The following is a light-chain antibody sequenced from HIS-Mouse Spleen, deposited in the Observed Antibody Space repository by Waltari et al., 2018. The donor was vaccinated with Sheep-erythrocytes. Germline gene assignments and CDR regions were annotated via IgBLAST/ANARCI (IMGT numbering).Light chain of an antibody. CDR3: QQANSFPLS. V-gene: IGKV1-5*03. CDR1: QSISSW. J-gene: IGKJ4*01. CDR2: KAS. Sequence: DIQMTQSPSTLSASVGDRVTITCRASQSISSWLAWYQQKPGKAPKLLIYKASSLESEVPSRFSGSGSGTEFTLTISSLQPDDFATYYCQQANSFPLSFGGGTKVEIK.